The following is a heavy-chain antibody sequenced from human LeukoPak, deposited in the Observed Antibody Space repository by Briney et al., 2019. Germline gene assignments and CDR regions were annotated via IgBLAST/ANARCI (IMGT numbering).Heavy chain of an antibody. Sequence: PGGSLRLSRAASGFTFSSYWMSWVRQAPGKGLEWVADIKQDGSEKYYVDSVKGRFTISRDNAKNSLYLQMNSLRAEDTAVYYCARRKLWIQLWSDAFDIWGQGTMVTVSS. J-gene: IGHJ3*02. CDR2: IKQDGSEK. V-gene: IGHV3-7*01. CDR1: GFTFSSYW. CDR3: ARRKLWIQLWSDAFDI. D-gene: IGHD5-18*01.